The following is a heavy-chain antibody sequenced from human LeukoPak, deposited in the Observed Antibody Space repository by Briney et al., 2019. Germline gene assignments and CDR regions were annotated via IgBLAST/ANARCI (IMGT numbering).Heavy chain of an antibody. D-gene: IGHD2-15*01. Sequence: EASVKVSCTASGGTFSSYTISWVRQAPGQGLEWMGGIIPILGIANYAQKFQGRVTITADKSTSTAYMELSRLRSEDAAVYYCARDRDCSGSSCYEYSYYYYGKDVWGQGTTVTVSS. V-gene: IGHV1-69*10. CDR1: GGTFSSYT. J-gene: IGHJ6*02. CDR3: ARDRDCSGSSCYEYSYYYYGKDV. CDR2: IIPILGIA.